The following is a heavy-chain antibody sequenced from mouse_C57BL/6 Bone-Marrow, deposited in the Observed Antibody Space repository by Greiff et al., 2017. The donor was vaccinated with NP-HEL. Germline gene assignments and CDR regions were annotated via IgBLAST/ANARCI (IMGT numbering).Heavy chain of an antibody. CDR1: GFTFSSYA. D-gene: IGHD1-1*01. CDR2: ISDGGSYT. CDR3: ARALLRRPLEY. Sequence: EVQGVESGGGLVKPGGSLKLSCAASGFTFSSYAMSWVRQTPEKRLEWVATISDGGSYTYYPDKVKGRVTISRDKAKNNPYLQMSRLKSEDTAMYYCARALLRRPLEYWGKGTTLTVSS. J-gene: IGHJ2*01. V-gene: IGHV5-4*01.